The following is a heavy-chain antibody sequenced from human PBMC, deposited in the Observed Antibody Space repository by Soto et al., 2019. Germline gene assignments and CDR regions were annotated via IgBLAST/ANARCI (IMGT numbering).Heavy chain of an antibody. CDR1: GFTFSSYG. J-gene: IGHJ5*02. Sequence: PGGSLRLSCAASGFTFSSYGMHWVRQAPGKGLEWVAVIWYDGSNKYYADSVKGRFTISRDNSKNTLYLQMNSLRAEDTAVYYCARDLNNYGSWFDPWGQGTLVTVPQ. V-gene: IGHV3-33*01. CDR2: IWYDGSNK. D-gene: IGHD3-16*01. CDR3: ARDLNNYGSWFDP.